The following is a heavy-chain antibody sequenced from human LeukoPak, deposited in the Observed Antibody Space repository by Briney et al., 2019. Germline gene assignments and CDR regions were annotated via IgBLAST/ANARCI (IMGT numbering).Heavy chain of an antibody. CDR1: GFTFSSYW. CDR3: ARDRAYYDRNGYFDF. J-gene: IGHJ4*02. V-gene: IGHV3-7*01. D-gene: IGHD3-22*01. CDR2: IKQDGSEK. Sequence: GGSLRLSCAASGFTFSSYWMSWVRQAPGKGLEWVANIKQDGSEKYYVDSVKGRFTISRDNAENSLYLQMNSLRAEDTAVYYCARDRAYYDRNGYFDFWGQGTLVTVSS.